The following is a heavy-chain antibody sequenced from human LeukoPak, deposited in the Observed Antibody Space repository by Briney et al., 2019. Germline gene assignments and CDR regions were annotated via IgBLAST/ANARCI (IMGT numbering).Heavy chain of an antibody. CDR1: GFGVHTFA. V-gene: IGHV3-23*01. CDR2: ISASGGST. D-gene: IGHD1-26*01. CDR3: AKEGVVGATDYYSDY. Sequence: GGSLRLSCAVSGFGVHTFAMSWVRQAPGKGLEWVSTISASGGSTYYADSVKGRFTISRDNSKNTLYLQMNSLRAEDTAVYYCAKEGVVGATDYYSDYWGQGTLVTVSS. J-gene: IGHJ4*02.